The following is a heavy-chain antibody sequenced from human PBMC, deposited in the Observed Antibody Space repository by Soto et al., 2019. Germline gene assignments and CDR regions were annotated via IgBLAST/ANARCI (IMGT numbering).Heavy chain of an antibody. V-gene: IGHV1-46*01. CDR3: ARHQGPPYYYYYGMDV. J-gene: IGHJ6*02. CDR1: GYTFTSYY. Sequence: ASVKVSCKASGYTFTSYYMHWVRQAPGQGLEWMGIINHSGGSKSYAQKFQGRVTMTRDTSTSTVYMELSSLRSEDTAMYYCARHQGPPYYYYYGMDVWGQGTTVTVSS. CDR2: INHSGGSK.